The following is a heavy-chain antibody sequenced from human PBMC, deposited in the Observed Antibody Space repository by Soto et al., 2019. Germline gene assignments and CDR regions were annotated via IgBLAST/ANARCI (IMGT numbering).Heavy chain of an antibody. V-gene: IGHV3-48*02. J-gene: IGHJ4*02. D-gene: IGHD2-2*01. Sequence: GGALSDSCAVAGFTFSNFTVNWARQAPGKGLEWLAFISSTGSAEYYADAVKGRFTVSRDNVKNLAFLQMNSLRDEATAVYFCARESPSCGSSSCLFDRWGQGTLVTVSS. CDR3: ARESPSCGSSSCLFDR. CDR1: GFTFSNFT. CDR2: ISSTGSAE.